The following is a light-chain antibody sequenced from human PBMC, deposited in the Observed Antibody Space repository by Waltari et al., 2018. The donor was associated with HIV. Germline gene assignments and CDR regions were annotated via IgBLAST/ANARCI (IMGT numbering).Light chain of an antibody. CDR1: QSISSW. CDR3: QHYDTYPIS. CDR2: RAS. J-gene: IGKJ5*01. V-gene: IGKV1-5*03. Sequence: DIQMTQSPSTLSASVGDRVTITCRASQSISSWLAWYQQIPGKAPKLLIYRASILQSGVPSRFSGSGSGTEFTLTINSLKPDDFATYYCQHYDTYPISFGQGTRLEI.